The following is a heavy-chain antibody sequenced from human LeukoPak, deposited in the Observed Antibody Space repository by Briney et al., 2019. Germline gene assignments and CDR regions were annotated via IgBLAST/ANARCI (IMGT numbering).Heavy chain of an antibody. Sequence: GASVKLSCKASGYTFTSYGISWVRQAPGQGLEWMGWISAYNGNTNYAQKLQGRVTMTTDPSTSTAYRELRSLRSDDTAVYYCARDQLWFGELLAQFDYWGQGTLVTVSS. V-gene: IGHV1-18*04. CDR2: ISAYNGNT. CDR1: GYTFTSYG. CDR3: ARDQLWFGELLAQFDY. D-gene: IGHD3-10*01. J-gene: IGHJ4*02.